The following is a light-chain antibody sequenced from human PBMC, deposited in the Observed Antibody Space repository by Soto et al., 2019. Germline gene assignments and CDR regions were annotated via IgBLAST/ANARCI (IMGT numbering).Light chain of an antibody. V-gene: IGKV3-20*01. Sequence: QSPGTLSLSPGERATLSCRASQSVSSSYLAWYQQKPGQAPRLLIYGASSRATGIPDRFSGSGSGTDFTLTISRLEPEDFAVYYCQQYGSSPRITFGQGTRLEIK. CDR3: QQYGSSPRIT. J-gene: IGKJ5*01. CDR2: GAS. CDR1: QSVSSSY.